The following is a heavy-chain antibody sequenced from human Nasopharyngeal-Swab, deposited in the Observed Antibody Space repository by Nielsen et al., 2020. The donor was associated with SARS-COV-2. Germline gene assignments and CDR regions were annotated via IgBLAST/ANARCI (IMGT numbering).Heavy chain of an antibody. V-gene: IGHV3-21*01. CDR2: ISSTGSSI. CDR3: ARGRFSSAWADY. J-gene: IGHJ4*02. CDR1: GFTFSSYA. Sequence: GESLKISCAGSGFTFSSYAMNWVRQAPGKGPKWVSSISSTGSSIYYADSVKGRFTISRDNAKNSLYLQMNSLRAEDTAVYYCARGRFSSAWADYWGQGTLVIVSS. D-gene: IGHD6-19*01.